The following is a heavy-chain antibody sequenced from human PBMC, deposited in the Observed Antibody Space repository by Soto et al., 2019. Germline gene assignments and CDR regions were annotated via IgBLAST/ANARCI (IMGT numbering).Heavy chain of an antibody. V-gene: IGHV1-2*04. J-gene: IGHJ4*02. Sequence: ASVKVSCKASGYTFTGYYMHWVRQAPGQGLEWMGWINPNSGGTNYAQKFQGWVTMTRDTSISTAYMELSRLRSDDTAVYYCAREKERTTGTTDSFDYWGQGTLVTVSS. CDR3: AREKERTTGTTDSFDY. CDR2: INPNSGGT. CDR1: GYTFTGYY. D-gene: IGHD1-1*01.